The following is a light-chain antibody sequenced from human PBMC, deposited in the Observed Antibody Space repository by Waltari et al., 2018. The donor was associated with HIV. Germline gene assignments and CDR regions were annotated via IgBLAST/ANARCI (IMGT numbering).Light chain of an antibody. V-gene: IGLV3-10*01. CDR3: SSADTNSKPV. CDR1: ALPKKY. CDR2: EDS. J-gene: IGLJ2*01. Sequence: SYELTQPPSVSVSPGQTARITCSGDALPKKYAFWYQPKSGQAPVLLIDEDSERPAGIPERFSGSSSGTMATLTISGAQEEDEGDYYCSSADTNSKPVFGGGTRVTVL.